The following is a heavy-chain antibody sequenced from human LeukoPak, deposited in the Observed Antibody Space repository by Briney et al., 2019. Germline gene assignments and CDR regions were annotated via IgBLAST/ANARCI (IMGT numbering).Heavy chain of an antibody. J-gene: IGHJ4*02. D-gene: IGHD3-22*01. Sequence: ASVKVSCKASGYTFTNYAISWVRPAPGQGLEWMGWISVYSDDTKSAQNLQGRITMTKDTSTSTAYMELRSLRSDDTAVYYCAREADSSGYFFRPDYWGQGTLVTVSS. CDR1: GYTFTNYA. CDR2: ISVYSDDT. CDR3: AREADSSGYFFRPDY. V-gene: IGHV1-18*01.